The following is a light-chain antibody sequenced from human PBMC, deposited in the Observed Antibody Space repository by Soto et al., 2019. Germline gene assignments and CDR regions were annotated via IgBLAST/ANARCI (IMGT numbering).Light chain of an antibody. Sequence: EIVMTQSPATLSVSPGERVTLSCRASQSLKNNLAWYQQRPGQAPRLLIFAASTRATGIPARFSGSGSGTEFTLTISSLQSEDFAVYYCQQYYNWLVTFGQGTRLGI. V-gene: IGKV3-15*01. CDR1: QSLKNN. CDR2: AAS. J-gene: IGKJ5*01. CDR3: QQYYNWLVT.